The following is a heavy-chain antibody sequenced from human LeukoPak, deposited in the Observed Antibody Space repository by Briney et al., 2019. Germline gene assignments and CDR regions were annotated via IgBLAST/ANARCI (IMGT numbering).Heavy chain of an antibody. CDR3: ARGVRIAVADPHLDY. V-gene: IGHV4-34*01. J-gene: IGHJ4*02. CDR1: GGSFSGYH. CDR2: INHSGST. D-gene: IGHD6-19*01. Sequence: SETLSLTCGVYGGSFSGYHWNWIRQPPGEGLEWIGEINHSGSTNYNPSLKSRVTISVDTSKKQLSLRLSSVTAADTAVYFCARGVRIAVADPHLDYWGQGTLVTVSS.